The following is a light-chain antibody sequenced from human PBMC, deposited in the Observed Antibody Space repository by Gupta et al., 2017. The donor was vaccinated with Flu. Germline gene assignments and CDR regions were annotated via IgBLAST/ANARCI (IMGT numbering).Light chain of an antibody. CDR2: SNN. Sequence: QSVLTQPPSASGTPGQRVTISCSGSSSNIGTNTVNWYQQFPGTAPKRLIYSNNQRPPGVPDRFSGSKSGTSASLAISGLQSGDEADYCCTAWDDTLNGWVFGGGTKLTVL. J-gene: IGLJ3*02. V-gene: IGLV1-44*01. CDR3: TAWDDTLNGWV. CDR1: SSNIGTNT.